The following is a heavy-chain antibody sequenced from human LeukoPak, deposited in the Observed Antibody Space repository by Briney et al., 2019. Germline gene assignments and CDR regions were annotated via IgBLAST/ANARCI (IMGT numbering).Heavy chain of an antibody. CDR1: GFTFSSYS. D-gene: IGHD6-19*01. CDR2: ISSSSYI. V-gene: IGHV3-21*06. J-gene: IGHJ4*02. CDR3: ARASSSGWLTFDY. Sequence: GGSLRLSCAASGFTFSSYSMNWVRQAPGKGLEWVSCISSSSYIYYADAVKGRFTISRDNAKNSLYLQMNSLRAEDTAVYYCARASSSGWLTFDYWGQGTLVTVSS.